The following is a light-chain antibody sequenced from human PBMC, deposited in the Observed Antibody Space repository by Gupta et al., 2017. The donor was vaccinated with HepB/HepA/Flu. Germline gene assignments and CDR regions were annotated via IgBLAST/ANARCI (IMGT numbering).Light chain of an antibody. CDR2: GAS. V-gene: IGKV3-20*01. CDR3: QQYGSSPRA. J-gene: IGKJ3*01. CDR1: QSVSSSY. Sequence: EIVLTQSPGTLSLSPGERATLSCRASQSVSSSYLAWYQQKPGQAPRLLIYGASSRATGIPDRFSGSGSGTDFTLTISILEPEDFAVYYCQQYGSSPRAFGHGTKVDIK.